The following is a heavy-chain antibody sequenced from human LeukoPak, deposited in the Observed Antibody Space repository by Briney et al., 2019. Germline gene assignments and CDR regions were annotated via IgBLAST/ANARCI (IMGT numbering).Heavy chain of an antibody. V-gene: IGHV1-18*01. J-gene: IGHJ5*02. D-gene: IGHD6-13*01. CDR3: ARAYSSSWYGGWFDP. Sequence: ASVKVSCKASGYTFTSYGISWVRQAPGQGLEWMGWISAYNGNTNYAQKLQGRVTMTTDTSTSTAYMELRSLRSDDTAVYYCARAYSSSWYGGWFDPWGQGTLVTVSS. CDR1: GYTFTSYG. CDR2: ISAYNGNT.